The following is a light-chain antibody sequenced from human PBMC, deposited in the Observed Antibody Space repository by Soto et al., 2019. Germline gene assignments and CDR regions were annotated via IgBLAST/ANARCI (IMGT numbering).Light chain of an antibody. V-gene: IGLV3-1*01. CDR1: KLGDKY. J-gene: IGLJ1*01. Sequence: SYELTQPPSVSVSPGQTASITCSGDKLGDKYACWYQQKPGQSPVLVIDQDNKRPSGIPERFSGSNSGNTATLTISGTQAMDEADYYCQAWDSSTFYVFGTGTQLTVL. CDR2: QDN. CDR3: QAWDSSTFYV.